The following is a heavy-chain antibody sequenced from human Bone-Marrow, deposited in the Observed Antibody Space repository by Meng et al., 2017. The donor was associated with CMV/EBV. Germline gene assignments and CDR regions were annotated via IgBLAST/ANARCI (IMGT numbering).Heavy chain of an antibody. CDR3: AKHYSRTVADAFDV. CDR2: IDSSSNYR. J-gene: IGHJ3*01. D-gene: IGHD1-26*01. V-gene: IGHV3-21*01. CDR1: GFMFNTYS. Sequence: LSLTCAASGFMFNTYSVNWVRQAPGKGLEWVSSIDSSSNYRHYADSVEGRFTISRDNAKNSLYLQINSLRAEDTAVYYCAKHYSRTVADAFDVWGQGTMVTVSS.